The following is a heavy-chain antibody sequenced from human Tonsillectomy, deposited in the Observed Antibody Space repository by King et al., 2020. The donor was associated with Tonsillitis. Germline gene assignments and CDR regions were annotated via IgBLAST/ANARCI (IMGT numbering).Heavy chain of an antibody. CDR1: GFTVSTYY. CDR3: ARSVSSSWYGDY. J-gene: IGHJ4*02. CDR2: IFSDGNT. V-gene: IGHV3-66*01. Sequence: VQLVESGGGLVQPGGSLRLSCAASGFTVSTYYMSWVRQAPGKGLEGVSVIFSDGNTYYADSVKGRFTISRDNSKNTLYLQMNSLRAEDTAVYYCARSVSSSWYGDYWGQGTLVTVSS. D-gene: IGHD6-13*01.